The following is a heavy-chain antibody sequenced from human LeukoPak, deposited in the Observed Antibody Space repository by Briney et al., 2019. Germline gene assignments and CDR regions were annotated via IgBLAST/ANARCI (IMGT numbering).Heavy chain of an antibody. J-gene: IGHJ4*02. D-gene: IGHD3-16*01. V-gene: IGHV1-69*04. CDR2: ITPFLGIA. Sequence: SVKVSCKASGDTFSSYAINWVRQALGQGPEWMGRITPFLGIANYPQKFQGRVTITADESTATAYMELSSLRSEDSAVYYCAREACREMGVMWPRLGGQDCRYDHWGQGTLVTVSS. CDR3: AREACREMGVMWPRLGGQDCRYDH. CDR1: GDTFSSYA.